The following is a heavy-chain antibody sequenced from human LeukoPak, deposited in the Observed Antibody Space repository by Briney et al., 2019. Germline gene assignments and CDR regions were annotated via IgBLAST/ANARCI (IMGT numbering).Heavy chain of an antibody. D-gene: IGHD4-23*01. CDR2: IYHSGST. CDR3: ARDNGRSFPHGGNSISGYFDL. J-gene: IGHJ2*01. CDR1: GGSISSGGYS. V-gene: IGHV4-30-2*01. Sequence: SESLSLTCAVSGGSISSGGYSWSWIRQPPGKGLEWIGYIYHSGSTYYNPSLKSRVTISVDRSKNQFSLKLSSVTAADTAVYYCARDNGRSFPHGGNSISGYFDLWGRGTLVTVSS.